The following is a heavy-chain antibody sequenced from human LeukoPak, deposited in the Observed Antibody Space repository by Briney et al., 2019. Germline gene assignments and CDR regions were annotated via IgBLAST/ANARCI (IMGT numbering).Heavy chain of an antibody. J-gene: IGHJ4*02. Sequence: GGSLRLSCAASGFTFSNYGMHWVRQAPGKGLEWVAIIWYDGSKKYYVDSVKGRFTISRDNSKNTLYLQMNSLRAEDRAVYYCARDMGGSGSQPDYWGQGTLVTVSS. D-gene: IGHD3-10*01. V-gene: IGHV3-33*01. CDR2: IWYDGSKK. CDR3: ARDMGGSGSQPDY. CDR1: GFTFSNYG.